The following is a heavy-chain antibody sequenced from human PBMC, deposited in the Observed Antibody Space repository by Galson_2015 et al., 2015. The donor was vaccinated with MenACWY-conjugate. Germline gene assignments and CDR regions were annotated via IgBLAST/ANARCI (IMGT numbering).Heavy chain of an antibody. V-gene: IGHV4-61*01. CDR1: GGSVSSDNYY. CDR2: THHSGST. Sequence: ETLSLTCTVSGGSVSSDNYYWTWIRQAPGKGLEWIGYTHHSGSTSYNPSLKSRVTISLDTSRNQFSLRLSSVTDADTAVYYCAGGGHFYSKIIGGRGTIVTVSS. J-gene: IGHJ3*02. CDR3: AGGGHFYSKII. D-gene: IGHD2-21*02.